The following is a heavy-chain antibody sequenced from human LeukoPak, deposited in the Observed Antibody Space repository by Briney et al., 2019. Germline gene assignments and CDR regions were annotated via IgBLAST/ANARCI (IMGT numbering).Heavy chain of an antibody. D-gene: IGHD4-23*01. J-gene: IGHJ4*02. CDR1: GGSISSSSYY. CDR2: IYYSGST. CDR3: ARYKGAKNDYGGKYYFDY. Sequence: PSETLSLTCTVSGGSISSSSYYWGWIRQPPGKGLEWIGSIYYSGSTYYNPSLKSRVTISVDTSKNQFSLKLSSVTAADTAVYYCARYKGAKNDYGGKYYFDYWGQGTLVTVSS. V-gene: IGHV4-39*07.